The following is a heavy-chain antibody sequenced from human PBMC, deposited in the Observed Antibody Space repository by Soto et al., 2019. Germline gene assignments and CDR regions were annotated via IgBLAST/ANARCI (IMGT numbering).Heavy chain of an antibody. J-gene: IGHJ4*02. CDR1: GGSISSYY. Sequence: PSETLSLTCTVSGGSISSYYWSWTRQPPGKGLEWIGYIYYSGSTNYNPSLKSRVTISVDTSKNQFSLKLSCVTAADTAVYYCASYSSIAARPIGFDYWGQGTLVTVSS. D-gene: IGHD6-6*01. CDR3: ASYSSIAARPIGFDY. V-gene: IGHV4-59*08. CDR2: IYYSGST.